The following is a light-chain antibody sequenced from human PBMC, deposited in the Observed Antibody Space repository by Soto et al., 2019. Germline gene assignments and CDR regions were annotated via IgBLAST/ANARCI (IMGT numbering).Light chain of an antibody. CDR1: QSISTW. CDR3: QQYLSYPLT. Sequence: DIQMTQSPSTLSASVGDRVTITCRASQSISTWLAWHQQIPGRAPKVLIYKASDLESGVPSRFSGSGSGTEFTLTISSLQPDDFATYYCQQYLSYPLTFGGGTKVDIK. J-gene: IGKJ4*01. CDR2: KAS. V-gene: IGKV1-5*03.